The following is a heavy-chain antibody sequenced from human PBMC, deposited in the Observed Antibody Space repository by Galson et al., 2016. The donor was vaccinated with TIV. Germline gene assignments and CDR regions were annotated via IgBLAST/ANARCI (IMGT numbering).Heavy chain of an antibody. D-gene: IGHD5-18*01. Sequence: SVKVSCKAPGGTFSSFVFNWVRQAPGQGLEWMGGLTPLFGTTNYAQKFQGRVTITADESTSTDYMELSSLRSEDTDVYYFAKDRNTAFDTYSYYYGMDVWGQGTTVTVSS. CDR1: GGTFSSFV. CDR2: LTPLFGTT. CDR3: AKDRNTAFDTYSYYYGMDV. V-gene: IGHV1-69*13. J-gene: IGHJ6*02.